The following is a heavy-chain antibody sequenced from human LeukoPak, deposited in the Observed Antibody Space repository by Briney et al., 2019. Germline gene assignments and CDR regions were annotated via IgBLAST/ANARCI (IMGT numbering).Heavy chain of an antibody. CDR3: ATSSSVTHTRDP. D-gene: IGHD5/OR15-5a*01. CDR2: INPHSGAT. Sequence: ASVKVSCKASGYGFSDVYFNWVRQAPGQGLEWKGWINPHSGATNYAQRFQGRVSMDASIDTAYMELSRLTSDDTAVYYCATSSSVTHTRDPWGQGTLVTVSS. J-gene: IGHJ5*02. CDR1: GYGFSDVY. V-gene: IGHV1-2*02.